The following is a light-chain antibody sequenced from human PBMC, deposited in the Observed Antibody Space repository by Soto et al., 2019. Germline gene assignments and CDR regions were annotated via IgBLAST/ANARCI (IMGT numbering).Light chain of an antibody. J-gene: IGKJ5*01. V-gene: IGKV3-15*01. CDR3: QQYKNWPPIT. Sequence: EIVMTQSPATLSLSPGERATLSCRASQSVSSNLAWYQQKPGQAPRLLIYGASSRATGIPARFSGSGSGTDFTLTITSLQSEDFAVYYGQQYKNWPPITFGQGTRLEIK. CDR1: QSVSSN. CDR2: GAS.